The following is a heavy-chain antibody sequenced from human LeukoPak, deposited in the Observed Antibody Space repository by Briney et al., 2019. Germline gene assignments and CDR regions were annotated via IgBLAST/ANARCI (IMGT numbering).Heavy chain of an antibody. CDR3: ARDRGHSSSWSPHTLDY. V-gene: IGHV3-53*01. D-gene: IGHD6-13*01. Sequence: PGGSLRLSCAASGFTVSSNYMSWVRQAPGKGLEWVSVIYSGGSTYYADSVKGRFIISRDNSKNTLYLQMNSLRAEDTAVYYCARDRGHSSSWSPHTLDYWGQGTLVAVSS. J-gene: IGHJ4*02. CDR2: IYSGGST. CDR1: GFTVSSNY.